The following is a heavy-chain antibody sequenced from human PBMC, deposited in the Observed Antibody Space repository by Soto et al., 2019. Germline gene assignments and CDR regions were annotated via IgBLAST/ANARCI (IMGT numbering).Heavy chain of an antibody. Sequence: SETLSLTGAVYGGSFSGYYWSWIRQPPGKGLEWIGEINHSGSTNYNPSLKSRVTISVDTSKNQFSLKLSSVTAADTAVYYCARGRLITIFGVVRGWFDPCGQGTLVTVSS. V-gene: IGHV4-34*01. D-gene: IGHD3-3*01. CDR1: GGSFSGYY. J-gene: IGHJ5*02. CDR2: INHSGST. CDR3: ARGRLITIFGVVRGWFDP.